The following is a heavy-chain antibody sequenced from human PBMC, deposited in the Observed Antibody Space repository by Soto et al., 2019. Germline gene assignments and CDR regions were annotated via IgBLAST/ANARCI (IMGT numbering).Heavy chain of an antibody. V-gene: IGHV1-18*04. CDR2: ISVDNGNT. CDR3: VREYEVEIFGVVSFDY. D-gene: IGHD3-3*01. J-gene: IGHJ4*02. Sequence: ASVKVSCKASGYTFTNYGISWVRQAPGQGHEWMGWISVDNGNTDYAQKFQGRVTMTTDSSTSTAYMELRSLRSDDTAVYYCVREYEVEIFGVVSFDYWGQGTLVTVSS. CDR1: GYTFTNYG.